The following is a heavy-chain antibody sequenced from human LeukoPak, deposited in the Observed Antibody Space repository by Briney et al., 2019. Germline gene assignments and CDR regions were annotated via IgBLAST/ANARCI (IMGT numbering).Heavy chain of an antibody. V-gene: IGHV3-7*01. Sequence: GGSLRLSCAASGFTFSSYWMSWVRQAPGKGLEWVANIKQDGSEKYYVDSVKGRFTISRDNAKNSLYLQMNSLRAEDTAVYYCARDWGARWRILAPYYYYYYMDVWGKGTTVTVSS. CDR2: IKQDGSEK. CDR1: GFTFSSYW. CDR3: ARDWGARWRILAPYYYYYYMDV. J-gene: IGHJ6*03. D-gene: IGHD3-16*01.